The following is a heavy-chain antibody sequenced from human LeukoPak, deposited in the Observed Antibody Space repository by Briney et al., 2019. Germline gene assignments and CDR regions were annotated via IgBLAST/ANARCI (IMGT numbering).Heavy chain of an antibody. CDR1: GFTFSNYW. CDR2: IKQDGSEK. CDR3: AREWRGSSYF. V-gene: IGHV3-7*01. D-gene: IGHD6-13*01. J-gene: IGHJ4*02. Sequence: GGSLRLSCAASGFTFSNYWMNWVRQAPGKGLEWVANIKQDGSEKYYVDSVKGRLTISRDNAKDSLYLQMNSLRAEDTAVYYCAREWRGSSYFRGQGTLVTVSS.